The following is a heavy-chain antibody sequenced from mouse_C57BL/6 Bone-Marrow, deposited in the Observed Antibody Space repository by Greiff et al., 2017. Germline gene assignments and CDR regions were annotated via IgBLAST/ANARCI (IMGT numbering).Heavy chain of an antibody. CDR3: ARPHYGSSPYAMDY. V-gene: IGHV2-6*03. D-gene: IGHD1-1*01. J-gene: IGHJ4*01. Sequence: VKLMESGPGLVAPSQRLSITCTVSGFSLTSYGVHWVRQPPGKGLEWLVVIWSDGSTTYNSALKSRLSISKDNSKSQVFLKMNSLQTDDTAMYYCARPHYGSSPYAMDYWGQGTSVTVSS. CDR1: GFSLTSYG. CDR2: IWSDGST.